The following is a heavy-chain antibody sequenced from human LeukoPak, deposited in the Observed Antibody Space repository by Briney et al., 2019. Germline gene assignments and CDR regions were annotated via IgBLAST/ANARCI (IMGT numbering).Heavy chain of an antibody. J-gene: IGHJ4*02. Sequence: PGGSLRLSCIASGFTFDDYAMSWFRQAPGKGPEWVGFIRSRAYDGTTEYAASVKGRFTISRDDSKSIAYLQMNSLKSEDTAVYYSTRDHRDRSGFYYGFVDYWGQGTLVTVSS. D-gene: IGHD3-22*01. CDR2: IRSRAYDGTT. CDR1: GFTFDDYA. CDR3: TRDHRDRSGFYYGFVDY. V-gene: IGHV3-49*03.